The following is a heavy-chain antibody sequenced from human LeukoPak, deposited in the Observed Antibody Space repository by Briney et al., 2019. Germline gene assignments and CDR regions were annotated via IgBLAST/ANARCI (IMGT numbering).Heavy chain of an antibody. J-gene: IGHJ4*02. Sequence: KPSETLPLTCTVSGGSIGSGGYYWSWIRQPPGKGLEWIGYIYFSGSTNYNPSLKSRVTISVDTSKNQFSLKLSSVTAADTAVYYCARSKSQSGSYRYYFDYWGQGTLVTVSS. CDR3: ARSKSQSGSYRYYFDY. CDR2: IYFSGST. V-gene: IGHV4-61*08. D-gene: IGHD1-26*01. CDR1: GGSIGSGGYY.